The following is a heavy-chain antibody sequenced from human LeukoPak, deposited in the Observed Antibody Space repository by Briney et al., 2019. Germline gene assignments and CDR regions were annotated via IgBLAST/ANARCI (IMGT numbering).Heavy chain of an antibody. CDR2: INPNSGGT. CDR3: ASRRSGWYYFDY. J-gene: IGHJ4*02. D-gene: IGHD6-19*01. V-gene: IGHV1-2*02. CDR1: GYTFTGYY. Sequence: ASVKVSCKASGYTFTGYYMHWVRQAPGQGLEWMGWINPNSGGTNYAQKFQGRVTMTRDTSISTAYMELSRLRSDDTAAYYCASRRSGWYYFDYWGQGTLVTVSS.